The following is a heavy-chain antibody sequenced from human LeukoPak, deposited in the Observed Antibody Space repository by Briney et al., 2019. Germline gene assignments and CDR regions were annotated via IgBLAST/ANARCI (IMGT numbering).Heavy chain of an antibody. CDR2: ISSSSSTI. Sequence: GGSLRLSCAASGLTFSSYSMNWVRQAPGKGLEWVSYISSSSSTIYYADSVKGRFTISRDNAKNSLYLQMNSLRAEDTAVYYCASGITIFGVVIADAFDIWGQGTMVTVSS. D-gene: IGHD3-3*01. J-gene: IGHJ3*02. CDR3: ASGITIFGVVIADAFDI. CDR1: GLTFSSYS. V-gene: IGHV3-48*01.